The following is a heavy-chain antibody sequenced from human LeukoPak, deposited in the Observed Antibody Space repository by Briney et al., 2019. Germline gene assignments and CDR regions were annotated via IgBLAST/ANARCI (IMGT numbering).Heavy chain of an antibody. V-gene: IGHV3-66*01. J-gene: IGHJ4*02. CDR1: GFTVSSNY. D-gene: IGHD1-1*01. CDR3: ARGGGATGTRYYFDY. Sequence: GGSLRLSCAASGFTVSSNYLNWVRQAPGKGLEWVSVIYSGGSTYYADSVKGRFTIPRDNSKNTLYPQMNSLRAEDTAVYYCARGGGATGTRYYFDYWGQGTLVTVSS. CDR2: IYSGGST.